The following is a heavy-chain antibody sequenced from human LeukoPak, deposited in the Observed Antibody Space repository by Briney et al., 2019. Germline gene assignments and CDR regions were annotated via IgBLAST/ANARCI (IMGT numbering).Heavy chain of an antibody. V-gene: IGHV3-7*01. CDR3: ARLSGESTIYDY. J-gene: IGHJ4*02. CDR1: AFTFARHW. D-gene: IGHD5/OR15-5a*01. Sequence: QSGGTLRFSGVASAFTFARHWMSWHRQAPGKPLEWLATIRQDGNAIHYVDSVKGRFIISRDNARNALSLQMDSLRVEDTAVYYCARLSGESTIYDYWGQGTLVTVSS. CDR2: IRQDGNAI.